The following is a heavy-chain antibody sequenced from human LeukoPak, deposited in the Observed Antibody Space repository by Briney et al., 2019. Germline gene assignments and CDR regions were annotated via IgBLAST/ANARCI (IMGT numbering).Heavy chain of an antibody. CDR1: GFTFSSYW. J-gene: IGHJ3*02. CDR3: ARRGNPVVGSAFDI. CDR2: IKQDGSEK. V-gene: IGHV3-7*01. D-gene: IGHD2-15*01. Sequence: GGSLRLSCAASGFTFSSYWMSWVGQAPGKGLEWVANIKQDGSEKYYVDSVKGRFTISRDNAKNSLYLQMNSQRAEDTAVYYCARRGNPVVGSAFDIWGQGTMVTVSS.